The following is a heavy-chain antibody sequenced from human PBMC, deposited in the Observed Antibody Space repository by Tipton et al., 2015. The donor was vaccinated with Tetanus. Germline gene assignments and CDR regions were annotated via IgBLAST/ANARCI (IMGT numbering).Heavy chain of an antibody. Sequence: CAASGFIFSSYGIHWVRQAPGKGLEWVAVSWYDGTDQYYADSVKGRFTLSRDNSKNTLYLQMNSLRAEDTAVYYCAREADCSGGSCFSGDFDNWGQGTQVTVSS. CDR1: GFIFSSYG. V-gene: IGHV3-33*01. CDR3: AREADCSGGSCFSGDFDN. D-gene: IGHD2-15*01. CDR2: SWYDGTDQ. J-gene: IGHJ4*02.